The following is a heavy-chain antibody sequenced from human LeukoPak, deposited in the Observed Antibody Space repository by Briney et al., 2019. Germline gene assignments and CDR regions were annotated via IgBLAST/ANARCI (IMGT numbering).Heavy chain of an antibody. D-gene: IGHD2-15*01. J-gene: IGHJ4*02. CDR2: INSDGSST. CDR1: GFTFSSYW. CDR3: AKDGPYCGGGSCYPPSY. V-gene: IGHV3-74*01. Sequence: PGGSLRLSCAASGFTFSSYWMHWVRQAPGKGLVWVSRINSDGSSTSYADSVKGRFTISRDNAKNTLYLQMDSLRAEDTAVYYCAKDGPYCGGGSCYPPSYWGQGTLVTVSS.